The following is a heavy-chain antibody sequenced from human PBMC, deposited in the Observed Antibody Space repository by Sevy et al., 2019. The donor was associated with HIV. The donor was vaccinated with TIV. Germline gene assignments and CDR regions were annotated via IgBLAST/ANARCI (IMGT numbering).Heavy chain of an antibody. CDR1: GFTFSDYY. J-gene: IGHJ3*02. Sequence: GGSLRLSCAASGFTFSDYYMSWIRQVPGKGLEWVSYISSSGSTIYYADSVKGRFTISRDNAKNSLYLQMNSLRAEDTAVYYCARDGEATIFGVVRDAFDIWGQGTMVTVSS. CDR2: ISSSGSTI. CDR3: ARDGEATIFGVVRDAFDI. D-gene: IGHD3-3*01. V-gene: IGHV3-11*01.